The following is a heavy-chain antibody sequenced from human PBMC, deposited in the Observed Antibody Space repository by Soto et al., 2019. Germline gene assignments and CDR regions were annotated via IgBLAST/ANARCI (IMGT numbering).Heavy chain of an antibody. V-gene: IGHV3-23*01. Sequence: GGSLRLSCAASGFTFSTYAMSWVRQTPGKGLEWVSAISGSGDVTYYADSVKGRFTISRDNSRNTLYLQMNSLRAEDTAVYYCAKVRTLYSSGWYDFFDYWGQGTLVTVSS. J-gene: IGHJ4*02. D-gene: IGHD6-19*01. CDR1: GFTFSTYA. CDR3: AKVRTLYSSGWYDFFDY. CDR2: ISGSGDVT.